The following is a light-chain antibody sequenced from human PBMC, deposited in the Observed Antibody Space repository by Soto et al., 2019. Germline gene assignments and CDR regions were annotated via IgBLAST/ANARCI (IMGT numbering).Light chain of an antibody. CDR3: QQYNNWPRGT. CDR1: QSVSGSY. CDR2: GAS. Sequence: EIVLTQSPGTLSLSPGERATLSCRASQSVSGSYLAWYQQKPGQAPRLLIYGASTRATGIPARFSGSGSGTEFTLTISSLQSEDFAVYYCQQYNNWPRGTFGQGTKVDIK. V-gene: IGKV3-15*01. J-gene: IGKJ1*01.